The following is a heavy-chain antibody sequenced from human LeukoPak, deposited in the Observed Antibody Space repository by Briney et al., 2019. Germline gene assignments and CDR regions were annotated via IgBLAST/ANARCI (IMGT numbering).Heavy chain of an antibody. J-gene: IGHJ4*02. CDR2: ISSDGTTT. CDR3: ASPGDNYAILGLDY. CDR1: GFTLSKYW. D-gene: IGHD3-9*01. Sequence: AGESLKISCAASGFTLSKYWMHWVRQAPGKGLAWVSRISSDGTTTAYADSVKGRFTISRDSAKNMLYLQMNSLRVEDTAMYYCASPGDNYAILGLDYWGQGTLVTVSS. V-gene: IGHV3-74*01.